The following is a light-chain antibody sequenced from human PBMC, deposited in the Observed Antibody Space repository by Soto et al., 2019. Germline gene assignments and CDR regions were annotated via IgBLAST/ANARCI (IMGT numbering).Light chain of an antibody. V-gene: IGKV3-11*01. CDR3: QQRSNWPHT. CDR2: GAS. Sequence: EIVLTQSPGTLSLWPMEIATVAFRASQSVSSNLAWYQQIPGQAPRLLIYGASTRATGIPVRFSGSGSETEFTLTISSLEPEDFAVYYCQQRSNWPHTFGQGTKVDIK. CDR1: QSVSSN. J-gene: IGKJ1*01.